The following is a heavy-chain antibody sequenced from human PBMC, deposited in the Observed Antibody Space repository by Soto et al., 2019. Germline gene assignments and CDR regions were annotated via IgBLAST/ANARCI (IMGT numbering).Heavy chain of an antibody. CDR1: GGSFSGYY. Sequence: PSETLSLTCTVYGGSFSGYYWSWIRQPPGKGLEWIGEINHSGSTNYNPSLKSRVTISVDTSKNQLSLKLSSVTAADTAVYYCARDKYDFWSGYSPYYFDYWGQGALVTVSS. D-gene: IGHD3-3*01. V-gene: IGHV4-34*01. CDR2: INHSGST. J-gene: IGHJ4*02. CDR3: ARDKYDFWSGYSPYYFDY.